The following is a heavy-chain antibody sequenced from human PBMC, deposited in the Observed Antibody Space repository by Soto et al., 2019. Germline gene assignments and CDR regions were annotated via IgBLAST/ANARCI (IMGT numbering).Heavy chain of an antibody. Sequence: QVQLVQSGAEVKKPGSSVKVSCKASGGTFSSYAISWVRQAPGQGLEWMGGIIPIFGTANYAQKFQGRVTITADESTSTAYMELSSLRSEDTAVYYCARGSTVPTVYPHPYYFDYWGQGTLVTVSS. CDR2: IIPIFGTA. V-gene: IGHV1-69*01. CDR1: GGTFSSYA. D-gene: IGHD4-4*01. CDR3: ARGSTVPTVYPHPYYFDY. J-gene: IGHJ4*02.